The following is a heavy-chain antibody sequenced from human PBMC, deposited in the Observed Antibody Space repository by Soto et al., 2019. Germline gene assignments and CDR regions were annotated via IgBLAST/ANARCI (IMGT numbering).Heavy chain of an antibody. CDR1: GGSISSGGYS. Sequence: QLQLQESGSGLVKPSQTLSLTCAVSGGSISSGGYSWSWIRQPPGKGLELIGYIYHSGGTYYNPSLKSRVTISVDRSKNQSSLKLSSVTAADTAVYYCARGGAMAPFDYWGQGTLVTVSS. CDR3: ARGGAMAPFDY. V-gene: IGHV4-30-2*01. D-gene: IGHD3-16*01. CDR2: IYHSGGT. J-gene: IGHJ4*02.